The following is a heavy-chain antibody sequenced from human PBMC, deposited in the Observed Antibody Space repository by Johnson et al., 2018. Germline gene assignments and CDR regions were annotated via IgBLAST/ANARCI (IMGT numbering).Heavy chain of an antibody. Sequence: VQLVQSGGGLVQPGGSLKLSCAASGFTFSGSAMHWVRQASGKGLEWVGRIRSKANRYATAYAASVKGRSTISRDDSKNTAYLQMNSLKTEDTAAYYCTRQKKVRGVIYYMDVWGKGTTVNVSS. CDR1: GFTFSGSA. J-gene: IGHJ6*03. CDR2: IRSKANRYAT. V-gene: IGHV3-73*01. CDR3: TRQKKVRGVIYYMDV. D-gene: IGHD3-10*01.